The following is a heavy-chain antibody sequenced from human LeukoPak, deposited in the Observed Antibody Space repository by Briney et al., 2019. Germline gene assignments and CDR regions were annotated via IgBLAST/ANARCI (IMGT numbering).Heavy chain of an antibody. CDR1: GYTFTGYY. Sequence: GASVKVSCKASGYTFTGYYMHWVRQAPGQGLEWMGWINPNSGGTNYAQKFQGRVTMTRDTSISTAYMELSRLRSDDTAVYYCARPAGGYSYGPPHFDYWGQGTLVTVSS. CDR3: ARPAGGYSYGPPHFDY. CDR2: INPNSGGT. J-gene: IGHJ4*02. D-gene: IGHD5-18*01. V-gene: IGHV1-2*02.